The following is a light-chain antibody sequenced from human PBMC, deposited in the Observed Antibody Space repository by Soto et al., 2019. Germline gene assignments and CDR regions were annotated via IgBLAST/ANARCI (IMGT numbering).Light chain of an antibody. CDR1: QSISTW. Sequence: DIPMTQSPSTLSASVGDRVTITCRASQSISTWLAWYQQKPGKAPKLLIYKASTLERGVPSRFSGSGSGTEFTLTISSLQPDDFAAYYCQQCNSYPWTFGQGTKVEIK. V-gene: IGKV1-5*03. CDR2: KAS. J-gene: IGKJ1*01. CDR3: QQCNSYPWT.